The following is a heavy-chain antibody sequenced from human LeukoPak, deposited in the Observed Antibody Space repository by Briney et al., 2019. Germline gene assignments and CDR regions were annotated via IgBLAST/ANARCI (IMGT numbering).Heavy chain of an antibody. CDR2: ISSSSSYI. J-gene: IGHJ5*02. V-gene: IGHV3-21*01. Sequence: GGSLRLSCAASGFTFSSYSMNWVRQAPGKGLEWVSSISSSSSYIYYADSVKGRFTISRDNAKNSLYLQMNSLRAEDTAVYYCARGRRLRYLDRFDPWGQGTLVTVSS. CDR1: GFTFSSYS. D-gene: IGHD6-25*01. CDR3: ARGRRLRYLDRFDP.